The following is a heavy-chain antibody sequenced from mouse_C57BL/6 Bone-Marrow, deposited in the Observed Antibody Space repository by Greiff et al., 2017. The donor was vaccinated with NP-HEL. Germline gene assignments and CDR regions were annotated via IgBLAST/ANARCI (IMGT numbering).Heavy chain of an antibody. D-gene: IGHD2-4*01. CDR1: GFTFSSYG. J-gene: IGHJ3*01. CDR2: ISSGGSYT. V-gene: IGHV5-6*02. Sequence: DVKLFSSGGDLVKPGGSLKLSCAASGFTFSSYGMSWVRQTPDKRLEWVATISSGGSYTYYPDSVKGRFTISRDNAKNTLYLQMSSLKSEDTAMYYCARRTLYDYDPFAYWGQGTLVTVSA. CDR3: ARRTLYDYDPFAY.